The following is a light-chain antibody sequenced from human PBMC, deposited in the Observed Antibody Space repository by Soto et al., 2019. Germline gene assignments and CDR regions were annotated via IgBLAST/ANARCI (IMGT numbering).Light chain of an antibody. CDR1: QSLLHSDGYTY. J-gene: IGKJ2*01. Sequence: DIVLTQSPISLPVTPGEPASISCNSSQSLLHSDGYTYLDWYLKKPGQSPQLLIYLVSNRASGVPDMFSGSGAGTDFTLKISRVEAEDVGVYYCAQGRQVPFTYGQGAKLEIK. V-gene: IGKV2-28*01. CDR3: AQGRQVPFT. CDR2: LVS.